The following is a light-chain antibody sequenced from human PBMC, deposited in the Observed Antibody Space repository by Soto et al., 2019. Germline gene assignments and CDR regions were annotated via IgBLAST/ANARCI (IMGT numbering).Light chain of an antibody. Sequence: DIQMTQSPSVVSASVGDRVTITCRASQGISSYVAWFQQKPGKVPKSLIYAASKLQSGVPSRFSGSGSGTEFTLTISSLQPGDFATYYCLQHNSYPVSFGGGTKVEIK. J-gene: IGKJ4*01. V-gene: IGKV1-17*03. CDR3: LQHNSYPVS. CDR1: QGISSY. CDR2: AAS.